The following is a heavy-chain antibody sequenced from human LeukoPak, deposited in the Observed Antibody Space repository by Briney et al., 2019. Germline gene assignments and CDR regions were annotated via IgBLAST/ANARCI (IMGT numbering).Heavy chain of an antibody. V-gene: IGHV3-9*01. J-gene: IGHJ4*02. CDR3: ARDGGMQQLGFDY. Sequence: GGSLRLSCAASGFTFDDYAMHWVRQAPGKGLGWVSGISWNSGSIGYADSVKGRFTISRDNSKNTLYLQMNSLRAEDTAVYYCARDGGMQQLGFDYWGQGTLVTVSS. CDR2: ISWNSGSI. D-gene: IGHD6-13*01. CDR1: GFTFDDYA.